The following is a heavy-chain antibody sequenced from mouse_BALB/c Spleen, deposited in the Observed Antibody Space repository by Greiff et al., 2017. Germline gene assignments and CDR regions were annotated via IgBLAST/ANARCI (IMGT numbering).Heavy chain of an antibody. J-gene: IGHJ3*01. Sequence: QVQLKETGPGLVAPSQSLSITCTVSVFSLTSYGVSWVRQPPGKGLEWLGVIWGDGSTNYHSALISRLSISKDNSKSQVFLKLNSLQTDDTATYYCAKPEGSFAYWGQGTLVTVSA. CDR3: AKPEGSFAY. CDR1: VFSLTSYG. V-gene: IGHV2-3*01. CDR2: IWGDGST.